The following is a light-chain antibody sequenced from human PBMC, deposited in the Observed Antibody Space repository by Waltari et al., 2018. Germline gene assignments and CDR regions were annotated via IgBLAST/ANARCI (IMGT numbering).Light chain of an antibody. Sequence: DIQMTQSPSSLSASVGDRVTLTCRASQGISNYLAWYQQKPGKVPKLLVYAASTLQSGVPSRFSGSGSGTDFRLTISSLQPEDVASYYCLNYNSAATWTFGQGTKVEIK. CDR3: LNYNSAATWT. V-gene: IGKV1-27*01. CDR2: AAS. J-gene: IGKJ1*01. CDR1: QGISNY.